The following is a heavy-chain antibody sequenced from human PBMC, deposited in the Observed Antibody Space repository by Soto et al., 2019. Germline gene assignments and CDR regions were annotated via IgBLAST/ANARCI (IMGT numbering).Heavy chain of an antibody. V-gene: IGHV1-69*01. D-gene: IGHD3-22*01. CDR2: IIHIFGTA. CDR1: GCTFSSYA. J-gene: IGHJ4*02. CDR3: ARDKGATTMIVGNYYFAY. Sequence: QVQLVPAGAEVKKPGSSVKVSCKASGCTFSSYAISWVRQAPGQGLEWMGGIIHIFGTANYAQKFQSRVTITADESMSTAYMELSSLRSEDTAVSYCARDKGATTMIVGNYYFAYWGQGTLGTVSS.